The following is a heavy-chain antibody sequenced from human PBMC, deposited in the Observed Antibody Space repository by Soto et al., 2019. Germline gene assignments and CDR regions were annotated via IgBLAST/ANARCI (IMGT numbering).Heavy chain of an antibody. J-gene: IGHJ4*02. D-gene: IGHD6-6*01. CDR3: ARDSRHLPWYFDY. Sequence: PGGSLRLSCAASGFTFSSYWMSWVRRAPGKGLEWVANIKQDGSEKYYVDSVKGRFTISRDNAKNSLYLQMNSLRAEDTAVYYCARDSRHLPWYFDYWGQGTLVTVSS. CDR1: GFTFSSYW. V-gene: IGHV3-7*05. CDR2: IKQDGSEK.